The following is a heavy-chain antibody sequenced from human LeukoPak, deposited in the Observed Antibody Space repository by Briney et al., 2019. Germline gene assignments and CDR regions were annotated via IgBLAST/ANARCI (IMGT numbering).Heavy chain of an antibody. V-gene: IGHV1-2*02. CDR1: GYTFTGYY. D-gene: IGHD1-1*01. Sequence: ASVKVPCKASGYTFTGYYMHWVRQAPGQGLEWMGWTNPNSGGTNYAQKFQGRVTMTRDTSISTACMELSRLRSDDTAVYYCARTRLSLDAFDIWGQGTMVTVSS. J-gene: IGHJ3*02. CDR3: ARTRLSLDAFDI. CDR2: TNPNSGGT.